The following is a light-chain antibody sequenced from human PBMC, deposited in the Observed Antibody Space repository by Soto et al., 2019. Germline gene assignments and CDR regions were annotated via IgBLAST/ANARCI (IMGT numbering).Light chain of an antibody. CDR2: DAS. J-gene: IGKJ1*01. Sequence: EIVMTQSLATLSVSPGERATLSCRASQRVGSTLAWYQQKVGQAPRLLIYDASARATGIPARFSGSGSGTEFTLTISSLQSEDFAVYYCQQYNDWPETFGQGTKV. CDR1: QRVGST. V-gene: IGKV3-15*01. CDR3: QQYNDWPET.